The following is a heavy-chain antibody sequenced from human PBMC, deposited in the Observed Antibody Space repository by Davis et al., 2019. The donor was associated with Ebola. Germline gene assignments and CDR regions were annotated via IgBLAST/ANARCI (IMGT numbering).Heavy chain of an antibody. CDR1: GGSFSGYY. CDR2: INHSGST. Sequence: MPGGSLRLSCAVYGGSFSGYYWSWIRQPPGKGLEWIGEINHSGSTNYNPSLKSRVTISVDTSKNQFSLKLSSVTAADTAVYYCARAEWSDYYDSSGYFRHWGQGILVTVSS. CDR3: ARAEWSDYYDSSGYFRH. D-gene: IGHD3-22*01. J-gene: IGHJ1*01. V-gene: IGHV4-34*01.